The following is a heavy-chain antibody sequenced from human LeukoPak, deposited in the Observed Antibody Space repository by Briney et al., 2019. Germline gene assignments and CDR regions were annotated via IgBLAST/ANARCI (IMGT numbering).Heavy chain of an antibody. Sequence: GGSLRLSCAASGFTFSSYSMNWVRQAPGKGLEWVSSISSSSSYIYYADSVKGRSTISRDNAKNSLYLQMNSLRAEDTAVYYCARVIRTTVTTSPNQDYWGQGTLVTVSS. D-gene: IGHD4-17*01. CDR2: ISSSSSYI. J-gene: IGHJ4*02. CDR3: ARVIRTTVTTSPNQDY. V-gene: IGHV3-21*01. CDR1: GFTFSSYS.